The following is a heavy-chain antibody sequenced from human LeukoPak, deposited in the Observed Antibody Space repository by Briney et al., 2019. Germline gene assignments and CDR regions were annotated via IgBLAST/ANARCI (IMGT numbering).Heavy chain of an antibody. CDR1: GASVRSGGYY. Sequence: SETLSLTCTVSGASVRSGGYYWSWIRQHPGKGLEYIGYIYNSGIFFHNPSLESRLTMSVDTSMNQFSLKLSSVTAAGTAVYYCARGIGGYRFAPWGQGTLVIVSS. J-gene: IGHJ5*02. CDR2: IYNSGIF. V-gene: IGHV4-31*03. D-gene: IGHD5-18*01. CDR3: ARGIGGYRFAP.